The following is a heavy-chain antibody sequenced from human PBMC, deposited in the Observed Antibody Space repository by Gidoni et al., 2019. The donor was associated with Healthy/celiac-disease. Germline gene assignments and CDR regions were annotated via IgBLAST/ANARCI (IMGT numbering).Heavy chain of an antibody. Sequence: EVQLVESGGGLVQPGGSLRLSCAASGFTFSSYEMNWVLQAPGKGLGLVSYISSSGSTIYYADSVKGRFTISRDNAKNSLYLQMNSLRAEDTAVYYCARWGAKGIFGVVIPYYYYGMDVWGQGTTVTVSS. V-gene: IGHV3-48*03. J-gene: IGHJ6*02. CDR1: GFTFSSYE. D-gene: IGHD3-3*01. CDR3: ARWGAKGIFGVVIPYYYYGMDV. CDR2: ISSSGSTI.